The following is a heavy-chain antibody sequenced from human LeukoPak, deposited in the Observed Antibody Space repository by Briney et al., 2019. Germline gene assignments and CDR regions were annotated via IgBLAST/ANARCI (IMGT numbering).Heavy chain of an antibody. D-gene: IGHD4-17*01. Sequence: PSQTLSLTCTVSGASISSSSFSWGWVCEPPGKGPEWSGSIYYRVLTHDTTSLKRRVSISVYTSQNHFSLNMRSVTAPETAVCYCASGTFDDYGDYDRCYFLHHWGQGTMVSVSS. CDR2: IYYRVLT. V-gene: IGHV4-39*02. J-gene: IGHJ5*02. CDR3: ASGTFDDYGDYDRCYFLHH. CDR1: GASISSSSFS.